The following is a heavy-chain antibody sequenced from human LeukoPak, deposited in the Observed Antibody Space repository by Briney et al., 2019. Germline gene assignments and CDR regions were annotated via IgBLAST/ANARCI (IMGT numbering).Heavy chain of an antibody. CDR1: GFAFSDYS. Sequence: GGSLRLSCAASGFAFSDYSMNWVRQAPGKGLEWVAVISYDGSNKYYADSVKGRFTISRDNSKNTLYLQMNSLRAEDTAVYYCASKPGYSSSWTPGYWGQGTLVTVSS. J-gene: IGHJ4*02. V-gene: IGHV3-30*03. CDR2: ISYDGSNK. CDR3: ASKPGYSSSWTPGY. D-gene: IGHD6-13*01.